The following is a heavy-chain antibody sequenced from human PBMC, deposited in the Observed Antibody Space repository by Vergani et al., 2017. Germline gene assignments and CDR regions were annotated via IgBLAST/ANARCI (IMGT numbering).Heavy chain of an antibody. CDR2: ISWNSNSI. CDR1: GFTSAGYA. Sequence: EVQLEESGGGLVLPGRSLGLSCVASGFTSAGYAMHWVRQAPGKGLEWVSGISWNSNSIGYADSVKGRFTISRDNAKNSLYLQMNSLRAEDTALYYCAKDLGTSSGGGWFDPWGQGTLVTVSS. J-gene: IGHJ5*02. D-gene: IGHD6-6*01. CDR3: AKDLGTSSGGGWFDP. V-gene: IGHV3-9*02.